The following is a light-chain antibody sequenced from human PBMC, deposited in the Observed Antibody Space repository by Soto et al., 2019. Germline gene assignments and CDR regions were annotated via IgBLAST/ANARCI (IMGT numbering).Light chain of an antibody. Sequence: DIQMTQSPSTLSASVGDRVTITCRASQSISSWLAWYQQKPGKAPKLLIYKASALESGVPSRFSGSGSGTDFTLTIRSLQPDDFATYYCQQYNSYSPLTFGGGTTVDI. V-gene: IGKV1-5*03. J-gene: IGKJ4*01. CDR2: KAS. CDR1: QSISSW. CDR3: QQYNSYSPLT.